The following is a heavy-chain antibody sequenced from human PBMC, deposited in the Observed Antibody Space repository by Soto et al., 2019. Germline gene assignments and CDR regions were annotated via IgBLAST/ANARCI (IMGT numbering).Heavy chain of an antibody. V-gene: IGHV3-72*01. CDR3: ARVRAGSVGWFDP. Sequence: LRLSCAASGFTFSNHYIDWVRQAPGKGLEWVARARNKANSYTTEYAASVKGRFTISRDDSKNSVYLQMNSLKIEDTAVYYCARVRAGSVGWFDPWGQGTLVTVSS. CDR2: ARNKANSYTT. J-gene: IGHJ5*02. D-gene: IGHD6-19*01. CDR1: GFTFSNHY.